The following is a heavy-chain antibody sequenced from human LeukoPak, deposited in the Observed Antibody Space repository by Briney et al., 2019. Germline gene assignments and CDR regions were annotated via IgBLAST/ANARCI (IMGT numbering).Heavy chain of an antibody. CDR3: ARRVVAGTTVDF. V-gene: IGHV4-4*07. D-gene: IGHD6-19*01. CDR2: IYTSGST. CDR1: GGSISSYY. Sequence: PSETLSLTCTVSGGSISSYYWSWIRQPAGKGLEWIGRIYTSGSTNYTPSLKSRVTISVDTSKSQFSLTLRSVTAADTAVYYCARRVVAGTTVDFWGQGNLVTVSS. J-gene: IGHJ4*02.